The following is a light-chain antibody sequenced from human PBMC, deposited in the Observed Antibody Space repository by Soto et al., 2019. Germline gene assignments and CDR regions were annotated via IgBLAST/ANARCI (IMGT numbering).Light chain of an antibody. V-gene: IGLV2-14*01. CDR2: EVS. J-gene: IGLJ1*01. CDR1: SSDVGDYDY. Sequence: ALTQPASVSGSPGQSITISCTGSSSDVGDYDYVSWYQQHPGKAPKVLISEVSNRPSGVSNRFSGSKSGNTASRTISGLQAEDEADYYCNSYATGNARVFGTGTKVTVL. CDR3: NSYATGNARV.